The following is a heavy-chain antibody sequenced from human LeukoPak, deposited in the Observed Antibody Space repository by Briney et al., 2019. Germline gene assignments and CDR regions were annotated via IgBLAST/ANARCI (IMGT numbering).Heavy chain of an antibody. D-gene: IGHD3-3*01. CDR2: INPSGGST. CDR3: AREGGVRFLEWFTGNWFDP. CDR1: GYTFTSYY. J-gene: IGHJ5*02. Sequence: ASVKVSCKASGYTFTSYYMHWVRQAPGQGLEWMGIINPSGGSTSYAQKFQGRVTMTRDTSTSTVYMELSSLRSEDTAVYYCAREGGVRFLEWFTGNWFDPWGQGTLVTVSS. V-gene: IGHV1-46*01.